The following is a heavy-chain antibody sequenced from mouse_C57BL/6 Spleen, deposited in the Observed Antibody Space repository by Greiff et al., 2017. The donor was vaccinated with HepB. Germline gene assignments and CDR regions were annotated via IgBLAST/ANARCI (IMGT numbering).Heavy chain of an antibody. CDR1: GYTFTSYW. D-gene: IGHD1-1*01. CDR2: IYPSDSET. Sequence: VQLQQPGAELVRPGSSVKLSCKASGYTFTSYWMDWVKQRPGQGLEWIGNIYPSDSETHYNQKFKDKATLTVDKSSSTAYMQLSSLTSEDSAVYYCARGTHYYGSPHWYFDVWGTGTTVTVSS. V-gene: IGHV1-61*01. J-gene: IGHJ1*03. CDR3: ARGTHYYGSPHWYFDV.